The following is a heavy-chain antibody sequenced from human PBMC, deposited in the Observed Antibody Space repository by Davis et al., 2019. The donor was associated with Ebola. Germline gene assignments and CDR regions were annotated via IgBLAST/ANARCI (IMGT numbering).Heavy chain of an antibody. CDR3: ARQGGPWQLLYQAYYYMDV. J-gene: IGHJ6*03. V-gene: IGHV3-23*01. CDR1: GFTFSSYA. CDR2: ISGSGGST. D-gene: IGHD2-2*02. Sequence: GESLKISCAASGFTFSSYAMSWVRQAPGKGLEWVSAISGSGGSTYYADSVKGRFTISRDNAKNSLYLQMNSLRDEDTAVYYCARQGGPWQLLYQAYYYMDVWGKGTTVTVSS.